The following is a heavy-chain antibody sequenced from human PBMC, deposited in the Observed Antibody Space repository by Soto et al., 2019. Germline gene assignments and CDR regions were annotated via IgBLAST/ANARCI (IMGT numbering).Heavy chain of an antibody. V-gene: IGHV4-61*01. CDR3: ARAGPYSSGYYYSFDY. Sequence: NPSETLSLTCTVSGGSVSSGSYYWSWIRQPPGKGLEWIGYIYYSGSTNYNPSLKSRVTISVDTSKNQFSLKLSSVTAADTAVYYCARAGPYSSGYYYSFDYWGQGTLVTVSS. D-gene: IGHD3-22*01. CDR1: GGSVSSGSYY. CDR2: IYYSGST. J-gene: IGHJ4*02.